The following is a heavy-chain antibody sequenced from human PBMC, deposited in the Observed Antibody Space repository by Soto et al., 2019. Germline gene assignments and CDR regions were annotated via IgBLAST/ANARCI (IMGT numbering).Heavy chain of an antibody. CDR3: ARHIRDATGSYRLDY. Sequence: ASETLSLTCAVYGGSFSGYYWSWIRQPPGKGLEWIGEIYHSGSTNYNPSLKSRVTISVDTSKNQFSLKLSSVTAADTAVYYCARHIRDATGSYRLDYWGPGTLVTVSS. CDR1: GGSFSGYY. D-gene: IGHD3-16*02. V-gene: IGHV4-34*01. J-gene: IGHJ4*02. CDR2: IYHSGST.